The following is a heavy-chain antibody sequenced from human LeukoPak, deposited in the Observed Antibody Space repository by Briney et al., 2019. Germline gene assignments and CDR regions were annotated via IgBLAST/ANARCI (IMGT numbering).Heavy chain of an antibody. Sequence: PGRSLRLSCAASGFTFDDYAMHWVRQAPEKGLEWVSGISWNSGSIGYADSVKGRFTISRDNAKNSLYLQMNSLRAEDTALYYCAKDMGWELLGSFDYWGQGTLVTVSS. D-gene: IGHD1-26*01. J-gene: IGHJ4*02. CDR3: AKDMGWELLGSFDY. V-gene: IGHV3-9*01. CDR2: ISWNSGSI. CDR1: GFTFDDYA.